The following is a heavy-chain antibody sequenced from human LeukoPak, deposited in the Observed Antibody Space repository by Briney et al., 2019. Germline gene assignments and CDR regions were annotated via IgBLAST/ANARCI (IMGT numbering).Heavy chain of an antibody. CDR2: ISSSGSTI. J-gene: IGHJ5*02. Sequence: GGSLRLSCAASGFTFSSYEMNWVRQAPGKGLEWVSYISSSGSTIYYADSVKGRFTISRDNAKNSLYLQMNSLRAEDTAVYYCARSQWFGELAWFDPWGQGTLVTVSS. CDR1: GFTFSSYE. D-gene: IGHD3-10*01. CDR3: ARSQWFGELAWFDP. V-gene: IGHV3-48*03.